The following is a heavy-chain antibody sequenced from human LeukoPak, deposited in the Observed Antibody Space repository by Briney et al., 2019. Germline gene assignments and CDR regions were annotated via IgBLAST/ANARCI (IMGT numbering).Heavy chain of an antibody. J-gene: IGHJ4*02. Sequence: SETLSLPCTVSGGSTSSYYWSWIRQPPGKGLEWIGHIYYSGSTHYNPSLKSRVTISVDTSKNQFSLKLSSVTAADTAVYYCARHVGNSGSGSYLTYFDYWAQGTLVTVSS. D-gene: IGHD3-10*01. CDR1: GGSTSSYY. CDR2: IYYSGST. CDR3: ARHVGNSGSGSYLTYFDY. V-gene: IGHV4-59*08.